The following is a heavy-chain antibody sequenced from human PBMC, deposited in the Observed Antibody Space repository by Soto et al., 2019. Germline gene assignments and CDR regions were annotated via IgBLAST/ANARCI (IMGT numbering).Heavy chain of an antibody. CDR2: IYYSGST. J-gene: IGHJ4*02. D-gene: IGHD3-22*01. CDR1: CGSISSGGYY. V-gene: IGHV4-31*03. Sequence: SETLSLTCTFSCGSISSGGYYWSWIRQHPGKGLEWIGYIYYSGSTYYNPSLKSRVTISVDTSKNQFSLKLSSVTAADTAVYYCASHYYDSSGYVDYWGQGTLVTVSS. CDR3: ASHYYDSSGYVDY.